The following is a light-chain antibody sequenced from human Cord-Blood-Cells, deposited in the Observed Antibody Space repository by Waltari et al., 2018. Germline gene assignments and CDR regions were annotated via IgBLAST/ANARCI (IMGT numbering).Light chain of an antibody. J-gene: IGKJ2*01. CDR1: QSISSY. V-gene: IGKV1-39*01. Sequence: SLSASVGDRVTITCRASQSISSYLNWYQQKPGRAPKLLIYAASSLQSGVPSRFSGSGSGTDFTLTISSLQPEDFATYYCQQSYSTPPTFGQGTKLEIK. CDR2: AAS. CDR3: QQSYSTPPT.